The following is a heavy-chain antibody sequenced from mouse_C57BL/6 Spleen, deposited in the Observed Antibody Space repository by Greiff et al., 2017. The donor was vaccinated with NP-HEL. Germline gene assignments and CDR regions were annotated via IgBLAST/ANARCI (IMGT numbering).Heavy chain of an antibody. Sequence: VKLVESGAELVKPGASVKLSCKASGYTFTEYTIHWVKQRSGQGLEWIGWFYPGSGSIKYNEKFKDKATLTADKSSSTVYMELSRLTSEDSAVYFCARHELDDYLFAYWGQGTLVTVSA. V-gene: IGHV1-62-2*01. D-gene: IGHD2-4*01. J-gene: IGHJ3*01. CDR3: ARHELDDYLFAY. CDR2: FYPGSGSI. CDR1: GYTFTEYT.